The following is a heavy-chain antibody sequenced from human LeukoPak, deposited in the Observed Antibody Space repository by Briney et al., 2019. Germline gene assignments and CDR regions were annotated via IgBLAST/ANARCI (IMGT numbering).Heavy chain of an antibody. D-gene: IGHD2-2*02. Sequence: GGSLRLSCAASGFTFSSYWMSWVRQAPGKGLEWVANIKQDGSEKYYVDSVKGRFTISRDNAKNSLYLQMNSLRVEDTAVYYCARDLVVPAAIRGYYYYGMDVWGQGTTVTVSS. CDR1: GFTFSSYW. CDR3: ARDLVVPAAIRGYYYYGMDV. CDR2: IKQDGSEK. V-gene: IGHV3-7*01. J-gene: IGHJ6*02.